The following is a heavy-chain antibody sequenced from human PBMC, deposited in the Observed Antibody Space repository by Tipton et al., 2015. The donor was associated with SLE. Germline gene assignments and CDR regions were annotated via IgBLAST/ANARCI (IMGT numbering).Heavy chain of an antibody. D-gene: IGHD6-19*01. CDR2: IYYSGST. Sequence: TLSLTCTVSGASISSHYWNWIRQSPGKGLEWIGYIYYSGSTNYNPSLKSRVTISIDTSKKQFSLNLRSVTAADTAVYYCARERAVAGDYSYMDVWGKGTTVTVSS. CDR1: GASISSHY. CDR3: ARERAVAGDYSYMDV. J-gene: IGHJ6*03. V-gene: IGHV4-4*08.